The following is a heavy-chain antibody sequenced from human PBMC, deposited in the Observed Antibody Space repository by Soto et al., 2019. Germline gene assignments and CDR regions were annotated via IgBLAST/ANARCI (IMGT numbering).Heavy chain of an antibody. CDR1: GFTFNNYA. J-gene: IGHJ4*02. Sequence: EVQLLESGGGLVQPGGSLRLSCAASGFTFNNYAMNWVRQAPGKGLEWVSAISGGGDTTSYADSVKGRFTVSRDGSKNTLYMQMSSLRAEDTALYYCAKGRGGSGSRTPRVDFWGQGTLVTVSS. CDR3: AKGRGGSGSRTPRVDF. CDR2: ISGGGDTT. D-gene: IGHD3-10*01. V-gene: IGHV3-23*01.